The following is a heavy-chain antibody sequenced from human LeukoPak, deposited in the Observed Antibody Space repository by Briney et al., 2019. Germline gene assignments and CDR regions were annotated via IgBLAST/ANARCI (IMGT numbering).Heavy chain of an antibody. V-gene: IGHV3-23*01. CDR2: ISGTGGNT. Sequence: GGSLRLSCAASGFTFSSYGMSWVRQAPGKGLEWVSGISGTGGNTYYADSVKGRFTISRDNSKNTLYLQMNTLRAEDTAIYYCAKSRGSSTSAYAMDVWGQGTTVTVSS. CDR3: AKSRGSSTSAYAMDV. D-gene: IGHD2-2*01. J-gene: IGHJ6*02. CDR1: GFTFSSYG.